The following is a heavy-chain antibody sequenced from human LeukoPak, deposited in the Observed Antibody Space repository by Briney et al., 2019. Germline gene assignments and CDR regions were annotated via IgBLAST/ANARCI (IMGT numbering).Heavy chain of an antibody. CDR1: GGSIRSNSYY. CDR3: AREWGLISREHHFDY. V-gene: IGHV4-39*02. J-gene: IGHJ4*02. Sequence: SGTLSLTCIVSGGSIRSNSYYWGWIRQPPGKGLEWIGSIFYSGTTYYNPSLKSRVTISVDTSKNQFSLKLSSVTAADTAVYYCAREWGLISREHHFDYWGQGTLVTVSS. D-gene: IGHD1/OR15-1a*01. CDR2: IFYSGTT.